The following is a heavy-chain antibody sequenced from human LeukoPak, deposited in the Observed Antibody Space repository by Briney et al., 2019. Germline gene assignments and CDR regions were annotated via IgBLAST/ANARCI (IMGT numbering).Heavy chain of an antibody. CDR2: IYYSGST. CDR3: ARRPWGGYYRHYYYYYYGMDV. CDR1: GGSISSSNW. D-gene: IGHD3-3*01. V-gene: IGHV4-39*01. Sequence: SETLSLTCAVSGGSISSSNWWSWVRQPPGKGLEWIGSIYYSGSTYYNPSLKSRVTISVDTSKNQFSLKLSSVTAADTAVYYCARRPWGGYYRHYYYYYYGMDVWGQGTTVTVSS. J-gene: IGHJ6*02.